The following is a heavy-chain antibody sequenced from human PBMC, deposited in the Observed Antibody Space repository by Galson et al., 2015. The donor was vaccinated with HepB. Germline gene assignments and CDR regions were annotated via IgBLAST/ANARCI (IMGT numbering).Heavy chain of an antibody. D-gene: IGHD3-16*01. CDR2: ISAYNGNT. CDR1: GYTFTRNG. J-gene: IGHJ6*03. Sequence: SVKVSCKASGYTFTRNGISWVRQAPGQGLEWMGWISAYNGNTNYPQKLQGRVTMTTDTSTSTAYMELRSLRFDDTAVYFCARVHGGIMDVWGKGTTVTVSS. CDR3: ARVHGGIMDV. V-gene: IGHV1-18*01.